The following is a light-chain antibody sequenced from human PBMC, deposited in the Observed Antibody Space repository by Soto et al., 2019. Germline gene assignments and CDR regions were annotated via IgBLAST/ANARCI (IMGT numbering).Light chain of an antibody. J-gene: IGLJ1*01. CDR2: DVS. Sequence: ALTPPASVSGSPGQSIPISCTGTSSDVGGYNYVSWYQQHPGKAPKLMIYDVSNRPSGVSNRFSGSKSGNTASLTISGLQAEDEADYYCSSYTSSSTLLYVFGTGTKLTVL. V-gene: IGLV2-14*01. CDR3: SSYTSSSTLLYV. CDR1: SSDVGGYNY.